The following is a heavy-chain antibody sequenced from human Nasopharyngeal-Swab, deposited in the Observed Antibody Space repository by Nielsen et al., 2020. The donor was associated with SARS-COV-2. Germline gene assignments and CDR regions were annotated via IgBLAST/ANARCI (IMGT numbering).Heavy chain of an antibody. D-gene: IGHD4-17*01. V-gene: IGHV3-30*03. CDR3: ARDAPAHYGAFY. J-gene: IGHJ4*02. CDR2: IAHDASNE. Sequence: WIRQPPGKGLEWVAFIAHDASNEYYGDSVKGRFSISRDSSKNTLYLQMDSLRGEDTAVHYCARDAPAHYGAFYWGRGTRVTVSS.